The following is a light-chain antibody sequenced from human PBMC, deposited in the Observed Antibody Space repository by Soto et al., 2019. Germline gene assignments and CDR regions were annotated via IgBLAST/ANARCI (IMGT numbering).Light chain of an antibody. CDR2: GAS. J-gene: IGKJ1*01. CDR3: QQYGSSGT. Sequence: EIVLTQSPGTLSLSPGXRXXLXXRASQSVSNNYLAWYQQKPGQAPRLLIYGASNRATGIPDRFSGSGSGTDFTLTISRLEPEDFAVYYCQQYGSSGTFGQGAKVDIK. V-gene: IGKV3-20*01. CDR1: QSVSNNY.